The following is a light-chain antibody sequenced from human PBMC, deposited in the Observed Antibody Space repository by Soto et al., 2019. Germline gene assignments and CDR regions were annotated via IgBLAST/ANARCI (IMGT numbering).Light chain of an antibody. J-gene: IGLJ1*01. CDR3: QSYDSSLSSYV. Sequence: QSVLTQPPSVSAAPGQRVTISCTGSSSNIGTGYDVHWYQQLPGTAPKLLIYSNVNRPSGVPDRFSGSKSGASASLSITELQVEDEADYYCQSYDSSLSSYVFGTGTKLTVL. V-gene: IGLV1-40*01. CDR1: SSNIGTGYD. CDR2: SNV.